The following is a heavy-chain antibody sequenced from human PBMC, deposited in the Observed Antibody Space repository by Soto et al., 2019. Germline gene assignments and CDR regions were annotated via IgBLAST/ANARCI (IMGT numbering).Heavy chain of an antibody. Sequence: PGGSLRLSCAASGFTFSSYAMSWVRQAPGKGLEWVSAISGSGGSTYYADSVKGRFTISRDNSKNTLYLQMNSLRAEDTAVYYCAKDIRARLVATETDYWGQANMVNVSS. V-gene: IGHV3-23*01. CDR3: AKDIRARLVATETDY. CDR1: GFTFSSYA. CDR2: ISGSGGST. J-gene: IGHJ4*02. D-gene: IGHD5-12*01.